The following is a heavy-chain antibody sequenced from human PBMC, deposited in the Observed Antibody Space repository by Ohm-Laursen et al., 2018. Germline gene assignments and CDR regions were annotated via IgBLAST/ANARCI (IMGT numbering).Heavy chain of an antibody. CDR3: ARDRVASEWIQLSGVMDV. D-gene: IGHD5-18*01. J-gene: IGHJ6*02. Sequence: SLRLSCAAPGFTFSDYYMSWIRQAPGKGLEWVSYISSSGSTIYYADSVKGRFTISRDNAKNSLYLQMNSLRAEDTAVYYCARDRVASEWIQLSGVMDVWGQGTTVTVSS. V-gene: IGHV3-11*01. CDR1: GFTFSDYY. CDR2: ISSSGSTI.